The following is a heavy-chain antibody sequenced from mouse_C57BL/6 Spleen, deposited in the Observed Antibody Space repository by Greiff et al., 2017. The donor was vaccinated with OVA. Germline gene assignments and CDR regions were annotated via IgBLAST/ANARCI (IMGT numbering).Heavy chain of an antibody. J-gene: IGHJ1*03. Sequence: EVKVEESGGGLVKPGGSLTLSCAASGFTFSSYALSWVRQTPEKSLEWVATISDGGSYTSYTDNVQGRFTISRDNAKNNLYLQMRHLKSDDTAMYYCSRDRDGSSYWYFDVWGTGTTVTVSS. V-gene: IGHV5-4*01. CDR1: GFTFSSYA. CDR2: ISDGGSYT. D-gene: IGHD1-1*01. CDR3: SRDRDGSSYWYFDV.